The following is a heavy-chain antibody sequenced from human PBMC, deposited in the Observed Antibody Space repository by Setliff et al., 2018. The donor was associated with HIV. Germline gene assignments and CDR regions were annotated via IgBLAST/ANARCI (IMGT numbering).Heavy chain of an antibody. D-gene: IGHD3-10*01. CDR1: GASISSYC. CDR2: IFASGET. V-gene: IGHV4-4*09. CDR3: ARHLWFYYVAESYGYFDY. J-gene: IGHJ4*02. Sequence: SETLSLTCTVSGASISSYCWNWIRQPPGKGLEWIGFIFASGETKYNPSLQSRVTISIDTSKNQFSLRLRSVTATDTAVYYCARHLWFYYVAESYGYFDYWGQGSLVTVSS.